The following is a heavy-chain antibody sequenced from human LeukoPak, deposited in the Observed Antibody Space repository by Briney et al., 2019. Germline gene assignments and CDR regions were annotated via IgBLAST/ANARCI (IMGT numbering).Heavy chain of an antibody. D-gene: IGHD1-26*01. Sequence: GGSLRLSCAASGFTFSSYWRHWGRQARGKGLVWVSRINSDGSSTSYADSVKGRFTISRDNAKNTLYLQMNSLRAEDTAVYYCARVPRGSYYFDYWGQGTLVTVSS. V-gene: IGHV3-74*01. J-gene: IGHJ4*02. CDR2: INSDGSST. CDR3: ARVPRGSYYFDY. CDR1: GFTFSSYW.